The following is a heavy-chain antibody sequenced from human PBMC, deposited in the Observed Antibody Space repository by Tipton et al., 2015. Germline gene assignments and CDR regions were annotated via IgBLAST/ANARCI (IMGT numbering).Heavy chain of an antibody. J-gene: IGHJ1*01. CDR2: IFVPGST. D-gene: IGHD2/OR15-2a*01. CDR1: GGSVSSGFYY. V-gene: IGHV4-61*01. Sequence: TLSLTCSVSGGSVSSGFYYWTWIRQPPGKGLEWIGYIFVPGSTNFNPSLRSRVTISVDTSKNQFSLELMSVTAADTAVYYCARGRDETTSGEYFPHWGQGTLAPVSS. CDR3: ARGRDETTSGEYFPH.